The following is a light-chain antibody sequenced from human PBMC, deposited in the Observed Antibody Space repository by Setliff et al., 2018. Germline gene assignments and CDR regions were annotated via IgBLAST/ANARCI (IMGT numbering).Light chain of an antibody. Sequence: QSVLTQPPSASGTPGQRVTISCSGSSSNIGTKTVNWYQQLLGVAPKLLIHRDSQRPSGVPDRFSGSKSGTSASLAISGLLSEDEADYYCAAWDDILKAVVFGGGTKVTVL. V-gene: IGLV1-44*01. CDR3: AAWDDILKAVV. CDR2: RDS. J-gene: IGLJ3*02. CDR1: SSNIGTKT.